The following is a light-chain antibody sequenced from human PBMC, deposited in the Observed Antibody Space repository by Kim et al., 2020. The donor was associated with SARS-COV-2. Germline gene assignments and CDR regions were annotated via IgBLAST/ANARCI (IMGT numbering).Light chain of an antibody. CDR3: QQYNNWPPVT. CDR2: GAS. V-gene: IGKV3-15*01. CDR1: QSVSSN. J-gene: IGKJ5*01. Sequence: SPGERATLSCRASQSVSSNLAWYQQKPGQAPRLLIYGASTRATGIPAMFSGSGSGTEFTLTISSLQSEDFAVYYCQQYNNWPPVTFGQGTRLEIK.